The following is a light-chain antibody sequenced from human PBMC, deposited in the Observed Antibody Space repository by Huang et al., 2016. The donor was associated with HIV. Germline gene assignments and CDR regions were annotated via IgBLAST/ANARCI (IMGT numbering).Light chain of an antibody. V-gene: IGKV3-20*01. Sequence: EIVLTQSPGTLSLSPGERATLSCRASQSVNRTYLAWYQHKPGQAPRLLISGASSRATGISDRFSGSGSGTDFTLTINRLEPEDFAVYYCQQYGSPPHTFGQGTKLEIK. CDR2: GAS. CDR3: QQYGSPPHT. CDR1: QSVNRTY. J-gene: IGKJ2*01.